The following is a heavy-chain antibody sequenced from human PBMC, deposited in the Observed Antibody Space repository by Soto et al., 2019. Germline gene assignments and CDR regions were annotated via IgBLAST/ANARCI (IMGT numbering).Heavy chain of an antibody. Sequence: PETLSLTCAVYGGSFSGYYWSWIRQPPGKGLEWIGEINHSGSTNYNPSLKSRVTISVDTSKNQFSLKLSSVTAADTAVYYCARRGKYSSSSNHYYHYYGMDVWGQGTTVTVSS. V-gene: IGHV4-34*01. D-gene: IGHD6-6*01. J-gene: IGHJ6*02. CDR1: GGSFSGYY. CDR3: ARRGKYSSSSNHYYHYYGMDV. CDR2: INHSGST.